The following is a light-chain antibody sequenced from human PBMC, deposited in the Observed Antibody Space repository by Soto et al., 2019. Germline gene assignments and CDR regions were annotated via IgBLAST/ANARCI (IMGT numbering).Light chain of an antibody. V-gene: IGKV3-15*01. CDR3: QQYDNWPPLT. Sequence: EIVMTQSPATLSVSPGERATLSCGASQSVSSNLAWYQQKPGQAPRLLIYGASTRATGIPARFSGSGSGTEFTLTISSLHSEDFAVYYCQQYDNWPPLTFGGGTKVEIK. CDR1: QSVSSN. CDR2: GAS. J-gene: IGKJ4*01.